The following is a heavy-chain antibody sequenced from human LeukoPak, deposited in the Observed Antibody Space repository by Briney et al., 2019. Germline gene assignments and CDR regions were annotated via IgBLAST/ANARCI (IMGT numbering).Heavy chain of an antibody. V-gene: IGHV3-48*04. CDR2: ISSGSSTI. J-gene: IGHJ4*02. CDR3: ARGIYDYVWGSHDY. CDR1: GFTFSDYS. D-gene: IGHD3-16*01. Sequence: PGGSLRLSCAASGFTFSDYSLNWVRQAPGKGLEWVSYISSGSSTIHYADSVKGRFTISRDNAKNSLYLQMNSLRAEDTAVYYCARGIYDYVWGSHDYWGQGTLVTVSS.